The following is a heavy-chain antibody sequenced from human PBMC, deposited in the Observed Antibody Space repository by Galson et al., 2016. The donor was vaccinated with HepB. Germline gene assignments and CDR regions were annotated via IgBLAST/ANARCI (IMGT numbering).Heavy chain of an antibody. Sequence: SLRLSCATSGFTFTKFYFSWVRQAPGKGLEWIPYIGNGPSATFFADSVQGRFSISRDNARNSVSLQMSTLRAEDTAVYYCARTDPSSLLVGGVFFDLWGQGTLVAVSS. CDR2: IGNGPSAT. J-gene: IGHJ4*02. D-gene: IGHD3-16*01. V-gene: IGHV3-11*01. CDR1: GFTFTKFY. CDR3: ARTDPSSLLVGGVFFDL.